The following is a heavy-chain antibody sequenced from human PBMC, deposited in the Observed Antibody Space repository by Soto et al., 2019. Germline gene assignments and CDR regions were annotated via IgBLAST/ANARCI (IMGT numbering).Heavy chain of an antibody. CDR3: ARESRSSRYDSSGYSQFWF. D-gene: IGHD3-22*01. J-gene: IGHJ5*01. Sequence: SETLSLTCAVSGGSISSGGYSWSWIRQPPGKGLEWMGYIYQSGSTYYNPSLKSRVTISVDWSKNQFALELSSVTAADTAVYYCARESRSSRYDSSGYSQFWF. CDR1: GGSISSGGYS. V-gene: IGHV4-30-2*01. CDR2: IYQSGST.